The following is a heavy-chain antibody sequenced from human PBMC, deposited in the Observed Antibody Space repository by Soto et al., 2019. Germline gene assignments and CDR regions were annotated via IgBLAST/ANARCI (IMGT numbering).Heavy chain of an antibody. CDR1: GGSFSGYY. V-gene: IGHV4-34*01. CDR3: ARGPLPYYDFWSGYADPPK. CDR2: INHSGST. J-gene: IGHJ4*02. Sequence: SETLSLTCAVYGGSFSGYYWSWIRQPPGKGLEWIGEINHSGSTNYNPSLKSRVTISVDTSKNQFSLKLSSVTAADTAVYYCARGPLPYYDFWSGYADPPKWGQGTLVTVSS. D-gene: IGHD3-3*01.